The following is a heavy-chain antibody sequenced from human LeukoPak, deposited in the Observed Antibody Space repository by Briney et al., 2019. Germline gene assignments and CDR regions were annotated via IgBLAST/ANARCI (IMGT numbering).Heavy chain of an antibody. D-gene: IGHD6-19*01. CDR3: ATEFLGAVAETGDY. V-gene: IGHV3-21*01. J-gene: IGHJ4*02. CDR2: ISRTSGNI. CDR1: GFPFSSYV. Sequence: PGGSLRLSCAASGFPFSSYVMNWVRQAPGKGLEWVSSISRTSGNIYYADSVKGRFTISRDNAKNSLYLQMNSLRAEDTAVYYCATEFLGAVAETGDYWGQGTLVTVSS.